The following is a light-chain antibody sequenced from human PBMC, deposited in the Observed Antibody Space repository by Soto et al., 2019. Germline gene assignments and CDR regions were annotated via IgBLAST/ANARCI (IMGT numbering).Light chain of an antibody. J-gene: IGKJ5*01. CDR1: QSISRS. Sequence: DIQMTQSPSSLSASMGDRVTITCRASQSISRSLNWYRRKPGKAPKLLIYAASSLQSGVPSRFSGSGSGTDFTLTISSLQPEDFDTYYCQQSYSTFPTFGQGTRLEIK. CDR2: AAS. CDR3: QQSYSTFPT. V-gene: IGKV1-39*01.